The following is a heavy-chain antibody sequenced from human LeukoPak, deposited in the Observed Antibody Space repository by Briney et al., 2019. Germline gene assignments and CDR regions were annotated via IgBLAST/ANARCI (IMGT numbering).Heavy chain of an antibody. Sequence: GGSLRLSCAASGFTFSTYAMTWVRQAPGKGLEWVSIISGSGTSTYYADSVKGRFTISRDNSKSTLYLQLSSLRAEDTAVYYCAKTFSLGVAGGDDNWGQGTLVTVSS. CDR3: AKTFSLGVAGGDDN. V-gene: IGHV3-23*01. D-gene: IGHD6-19*01. CDR2: ISGSGTST. J-gene: IGHJ4*02. CDR1: GFTFSTYA.